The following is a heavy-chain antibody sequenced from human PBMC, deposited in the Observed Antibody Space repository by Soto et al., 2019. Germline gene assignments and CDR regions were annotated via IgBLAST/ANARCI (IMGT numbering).Heavy chain of an antibody. CDR3: ARGTTGGSS. D-gene: IGHD2-15*01. Sequence: GGSLRLSCVASGFAFSTYWMHWVRQVPGKGLVWVARISSDGSTTNYADSVKGRFTISRDNAKNTLYVQIHSLRDEDTAVYYCARGTTGGSSWGQGTQVTVSS. V-gene: IGHV3-74*01. CDR2: ISSDGSTT. CDR1: GFAFSTYW. J-gene: IGHJ4*02.